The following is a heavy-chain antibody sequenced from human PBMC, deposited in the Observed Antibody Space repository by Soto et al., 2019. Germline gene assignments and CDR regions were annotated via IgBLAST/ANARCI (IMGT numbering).Heavy chain of an antibody. Sequence: EVQLVESGGGLVQPGGSLRLSCAASGFTFSNYWMHWVRQDPEKGLVWVSRINTDGSSTNYADSVKGRFTISRDNAKGTLYLQMHPLRAEDAAVYYCARPPYPSGTYDYWGQGTLVTVSS. CDR2: INTDGSST. CDR1: GFTFSNYW. J-gene: IGHJ4*02. CDR3: ARPPYPSGTYDY. V-gene: IGHV3-74*01. D-gene: IGHD3-10*01.